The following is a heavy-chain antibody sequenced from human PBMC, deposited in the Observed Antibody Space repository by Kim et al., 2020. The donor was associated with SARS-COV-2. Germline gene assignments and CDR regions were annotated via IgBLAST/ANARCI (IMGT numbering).Heavy chain of an antibody. J-gene: IGHJ5*02. V-gene: IGHV4-34*01. CDR2: INHSGST. Sequence: SETLSLTCAVYGGSFSGYYWSWIRQPPGKGLEWIGEINHSGSTNYNPSLKSRVTISVDTSKNQFSLKLSSVTAADTAVYYCATARELAAAGPRGINWFDPWGQGTLVAVSS. CDR3: ATARELAAAGPRGINWFDP. D-gene: IGHD6-13*01. CDR1: GGSFSGYY.